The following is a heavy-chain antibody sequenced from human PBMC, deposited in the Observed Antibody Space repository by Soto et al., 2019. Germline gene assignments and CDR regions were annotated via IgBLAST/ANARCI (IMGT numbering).Heavy chain of an antibody. Sequence: PGESLKISCKGSGYSFTNYWIGWVRQMPGKGLEWMGIIYPGDSDTRYSPSFQGQVTISADKSISTAYLQWSSLKASDTAMYYCARLRNAAVADNDAFDIWGQGTMVTVSS. J-gene: IGHJ3*02. CDR2: IYPGDSDT. CDR1: GYSFTNYW. V-gene: IGHV5-51*01. CDR3: ARLRNAAVADNDAFDI. D-gene: IGHD6-19*01.